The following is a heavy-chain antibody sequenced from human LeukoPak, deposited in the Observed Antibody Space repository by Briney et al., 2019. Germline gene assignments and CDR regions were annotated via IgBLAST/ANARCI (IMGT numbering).Heavy chain of an antibody. CDR3: ASGPLSRYGSGSYYKN. CDR2: ISSSSSYI. Sequence: DPGGSLRLSCAAFGFTFTSYSMSWVRQAPGKGLEWVSFISSSSSYIYYADSVRGRFTISRDNAKNSLYLQMDSLRAEDTAVYYCASGPLSRYGSGSYYKNWGQGTLVTVSS. J-gene: IGHJ4*02. CDR1: GFTFTSYS. D-gene: IGHD3-10*01. V-gene: IGHV3-21*01.